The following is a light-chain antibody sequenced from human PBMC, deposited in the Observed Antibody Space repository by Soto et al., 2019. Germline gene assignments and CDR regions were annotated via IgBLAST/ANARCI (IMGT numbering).Light chain of an antibody. Sequence: EIVMTQSPATLSVSPGERATLSCRASQSVSSNLAWYQQKPGQAPRLLIYGASTRATVIPARFIGSGSGTEFTLTISRLSSEDFAVYYCQQYNNWPWTFGQGTKVEIK. CDR1: QSVSSN. CDR2: GAS. V-gene: IGKV3-15*01. J-gene: IGKJ1*01. CDR3: QQYNNWPWT.